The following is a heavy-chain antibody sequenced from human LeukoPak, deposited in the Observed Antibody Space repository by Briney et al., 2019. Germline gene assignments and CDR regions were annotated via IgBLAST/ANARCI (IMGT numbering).Heavy chain of an antibody. J-gene: IGHJ5*02. D-gene: IGHD3-16*01. CDR1: GASFSDTY. CDR3: ATSTRLGLYRWFDP. Sequence: SETLSLTCAVYGASFSDTYWSWIRQPAGKGLEWIGEIDHSGSTKCNPSLKSRVTISVDTSKNQFSLDLSSVTAADTAVYYCATSTRLGLYRWFDPWGQGTLVTVSS. V-gene: IGHV4-34*01. CDR2: IDHSGST.